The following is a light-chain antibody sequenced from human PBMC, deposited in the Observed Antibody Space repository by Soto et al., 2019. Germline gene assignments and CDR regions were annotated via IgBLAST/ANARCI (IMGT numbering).Light chain of an antibody. J-gene: IGKJ4*01. Sequence: EIVLTHSPGTLSLSPGERATLSCRASQSFSGTYLTWYQQKPGQAPRRLIYGASIRATGIPDRFSGSESGTDFTLTISRLEPEDFAVYSCQYYGSSPRVTVGGGTKVEIK. V-gene: IGKV3-20*01. CDR1: QSFSGTY. CDR2: GAS. CDR3: QYYGSSPRVT.